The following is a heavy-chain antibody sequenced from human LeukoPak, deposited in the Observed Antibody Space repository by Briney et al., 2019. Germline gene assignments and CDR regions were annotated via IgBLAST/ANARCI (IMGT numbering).Heavy chain of an antibody. CDR2: INPNGGGT. D-gene: IGHD4-23*01. CDR3: ATSTRRWYEYYFDY. J-gene: IGHJ4*02. CDR1: GYTFTGYY. Sequence: ASVKVSCKASGYTFTGYYMHWVRQAPGQGLEWMGWINPNGGGTNYAQKFQGRVTMTRDTSISTAYMELSRLRSDDTAVYYCATSTRRWYEYYFDYWGQGTLVTVSS. V-gene: IGHV1-2*02.